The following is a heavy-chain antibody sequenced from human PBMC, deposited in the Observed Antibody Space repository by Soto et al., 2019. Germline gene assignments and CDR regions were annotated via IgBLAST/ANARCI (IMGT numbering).Heavy chain of an antibody. CDR2: ISAYNGNT. D-gene: IGHD3-10*01. CDR1: GYTFTSYG. CDR3: ASRILTGSGSYIGHDAFDI. V-gene: IGHV1-18*01. J-gene: IGHJ3*02. Sequence: GASVKVSCKASGYTFTSYGISWVRHSPGKGLEWMGWISAYNGNTNYAQKLQGRVTMTTDTSTSTAYMELRSLRSDDTAVYYCASRILTGSGSYIGHDAFDIWGQGTMVTVSS.